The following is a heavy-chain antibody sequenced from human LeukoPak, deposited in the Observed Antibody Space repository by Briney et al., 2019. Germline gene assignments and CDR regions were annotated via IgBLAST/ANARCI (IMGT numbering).Heavy chain of an antibody. Sequence: SETLSLTCTVSGCTISSFDWSWIRQPPGKGLKWVGYIYYSGSTNCNPSLKSRVTISVDTSKNQFSLKLSSVTAADTAVYYCARGGVFFDYWGQGTLVTVSS. CDR3: ARGGVFFDY. V-gene: IGHV4-59*01. J-gene: IGHJ4*02. CDR1: GCTISSFD. CDR2: IYYSGST. D-gene: IGHD3-10*01.